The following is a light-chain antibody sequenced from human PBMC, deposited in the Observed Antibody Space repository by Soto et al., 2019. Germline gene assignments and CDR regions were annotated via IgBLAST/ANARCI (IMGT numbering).Light chain of an antibody. CDR3: CSYTGSSTPYV. V-gene: IGLV2-14*01. J-gene: IGLJ1*01. CDR1: RSDVGGYNY. CDR2: DVS. Sequence: QSALTQPASVSGSPGQSITISCTGTRSDVGGYNYVSWYQQHPGKAPKLMIYDVSNRPSGVSTRFSGSKSGNTASLTISGLQAEDEADYYCCSYTGSSTPYVFGTGTKVTVL.